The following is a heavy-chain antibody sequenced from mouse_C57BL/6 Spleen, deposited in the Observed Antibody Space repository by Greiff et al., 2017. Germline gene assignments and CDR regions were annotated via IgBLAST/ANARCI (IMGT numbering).Heavy chain of an antibody. CDR2: IYPGSGST. Sequence: QVQLKQPGAELVKPGASVKMSCKASGYTFTSYWITWVKQRPGQGLEWIGDIYPGSGSTNYNEKFKSKATLTVDTSSSTAYMQLSSLTSEDSAVYYCARHGSSPHCYFDVWGTGTTVTVSS. V-gene: IGHV1-55*01. D-gene: IGHD1-1*01. J-gene: IGHJ1*03. CDR3: ARHGSSPHCYFDV. CDR1: GYTFTSYW.